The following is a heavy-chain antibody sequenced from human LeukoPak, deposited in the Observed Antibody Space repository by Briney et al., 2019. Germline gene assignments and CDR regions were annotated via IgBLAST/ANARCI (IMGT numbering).Heavy chain of an antibody. CDR3: AKAERITMIVVVITHFDY. Sequence: GGTLRLSCAASGFTFSTYGMTWVRQAPGKGLEWVSGISGSGDTTYYADSVKGRFTISRDNSKNTLYLQMNSLRAEDTAVYYCAKAERITMIVVVITHFDYWGQGTLVTVSS. CDR2: ISGSGDTT. CDR1: GFTFSTYG. J-gene: IGHJ4*02. V-gene: IGHV3-23*01. D-gene: IGHD3-22*01.